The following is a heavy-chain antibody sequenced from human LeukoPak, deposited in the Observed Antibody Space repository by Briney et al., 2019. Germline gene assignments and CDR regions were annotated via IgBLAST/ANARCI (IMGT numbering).Heavy chain of an antibody. CDR3: VKTMVTFGGIIRADAFDI. Sequence: GGSLRLSCSASGFTFSIYAMHWVRQAPGKGLAYLSGINNNGGTTNYADSVRGRFTISRDNFKNTLYLQMSSLRPEDTALYYCVKTMVTFGGIIRADAFDIWGQGTMVTVSS. J-gene: IGHJ3*02. V-gene: IGHV3-64D*06. CDR1: GFTFSIYA. D-gene: IGHD3-16*01. CDR2: INNNGGTT.